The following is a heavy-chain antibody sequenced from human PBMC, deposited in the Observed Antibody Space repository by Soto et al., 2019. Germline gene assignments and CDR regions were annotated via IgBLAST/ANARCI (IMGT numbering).Heavy chain of an antibody. CDR3: VRAVSVGYSGSNS. V-gene: IGHV3-74*01. Sequence: EVQLVESGGDLVQPGGSLRLSCTASGFIFSSYWMHWVRQAPGKGLVWVSRINTDGGTTTYADSVKGRFTISRDNARNTLYLQMNSLRTEDTALYYCVRAVSVGYSGSNSWGQGTLVTVSS. J-gene: IGHJ4*02. D-gene: IGHD3-22*01. CDR2: INTDGGTT. CDR1: GFIFSSYW.